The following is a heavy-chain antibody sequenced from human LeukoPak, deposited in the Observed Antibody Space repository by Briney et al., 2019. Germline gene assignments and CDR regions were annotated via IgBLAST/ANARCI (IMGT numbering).Heavy chain of an antibody. Sequence: GGSLRLSCAASGFTFSSYGMHWVRQAPGKGLEWVAVIWYDGSNKYYADSVKGRFTISRDNSKNTLYLQMNSLRAEDTAVYYCARDFYSSGRYKGGGFDYWGQGTLVTVSS. V-gene: IGHV3-33*01. CDR2: IWYDGSNK. D-gene: IGHD6-19*01. CDR1: GFTFSSYG. CDR3: ARDFYSSGRYKGGGFDY. J-gene: IGHJ4*02.